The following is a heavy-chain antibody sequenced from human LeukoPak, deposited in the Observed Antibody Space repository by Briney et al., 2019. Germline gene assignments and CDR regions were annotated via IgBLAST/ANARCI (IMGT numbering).Heavy chain of an antibody. CDR2: ISSSSSYI. CDR3: ARERQLERLAFGKEGSAFDY. CDR1: AFTFSSYS. V-gene: IGHV3-21*01. Sequence: PGGSLRLSCAASAFTFSSYSMNWVRQAPGKGLDWVSSISSSSSYIYYAASVKGRFTISRDNAKNSLYLQMNRLRAEDTAVYYCARERQLERLAFGKEGSAFDYWGQGTLVTVSS. J-gene: IGHJ4*02. D-gene: IGHD1-1*01.